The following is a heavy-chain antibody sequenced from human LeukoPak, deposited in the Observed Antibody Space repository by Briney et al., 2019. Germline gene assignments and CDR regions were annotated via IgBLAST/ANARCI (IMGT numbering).Heavy chain of an antibody. CDR1: GFTFNTYG. CDR3: AKAQLVGDY. V-gene: IGHV3-30*02. D-gene: IGHD6-13*01. Sequence: PGGSLRLSCAASGFTFNTYGMHWVRQAPGKGLEWVAFIQYDGNNKYYADSVKGRFNISRDSSQNTVYLQMNSLRAEDTAVYYCAKAQLVGDYWGQGTRVTVSS. CDR2: IQYDGNNK. J-gene: IGHJ4*02.